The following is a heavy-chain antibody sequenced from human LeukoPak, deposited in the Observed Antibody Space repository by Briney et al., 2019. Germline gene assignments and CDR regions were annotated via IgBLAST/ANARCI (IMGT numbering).Heavy chain of an antibody. J-gene: IGHJ4*02. CDR2: IIPILGIA. V-gene: IGHV1-69*04. CDR3: ARGLSSGYYEY. CDR1: GGTFSNYA. Sequence: GASVKVSCKASGGTFSNYAISWVRQAPGQGLEWMGRIIPILGIADYAQKFQGRVTITADKSTSTAYMELSSLRSEDTAVYYCARGLSSGYYEYWGQGTLVTVSS. D-gene: IGHD3-22*01.